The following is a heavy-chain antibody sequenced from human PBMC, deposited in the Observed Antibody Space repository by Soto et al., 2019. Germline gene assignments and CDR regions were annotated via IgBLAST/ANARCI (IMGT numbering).Heavy chain of an antibody. Sequence: EVQVVESGGGLVQPGGSLRLSCEGSGFTFSTYNMDWVRQAPGKGLGWVSYITNTGGTIYYADSVRGRFTISRDNAKNTLFLQMNSLRDDDTAVYYCARDGNRGFDMDVWGQGTTVTVSS. J-gene: IGHJ6*02. CDR1: GFTFSTYN. CDR3: ARDGNRGFDMDV. V-gene: IGHV3-48*02. CDR2: ITNTGGTI.